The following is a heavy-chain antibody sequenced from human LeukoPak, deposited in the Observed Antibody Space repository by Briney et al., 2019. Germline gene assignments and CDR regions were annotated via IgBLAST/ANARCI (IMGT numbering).Heavy chain of an antibody. Sequence: GRSLRLSCAVSGFTFRDYAMHWVRQAPGKGLEWVSVISWNSDNIAYAGSVKDRFTISRDNSKNSVYLQMNSLRAEDTALYYCAKAAGAHYYYGMDVWGQGTTVTVSS. V-gene: IGHV3-9*01. CDR3: AKAAGAHYYYGMDV. J-gene: IGHJ6*02. CDR2: ISWNSDNI. CDR1: GFTFRDYA.